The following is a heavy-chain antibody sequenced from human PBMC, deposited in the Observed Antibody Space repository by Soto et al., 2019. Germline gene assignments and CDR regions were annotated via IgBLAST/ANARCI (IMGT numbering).Heavy chain of an antibody. V-gene: IGHV1-24*01. CDR1: GYTLTELS. J-gene: IGHJ4*02. CDR2: FDPEDGET. D-gene: IGHD6-19*01. CDR3: ATIYSSGWYEGYYFDY. Sequence: ASVKLSCKVSGYTLTELSMHWVRQAPGKGLEWMGGFDPEDGETIYAQKFQGRVTMTEDTSTDTAYMELSSLRSEDTAVYYCATIYSSGWYEGYYFDYWGQGTLVTVSS.